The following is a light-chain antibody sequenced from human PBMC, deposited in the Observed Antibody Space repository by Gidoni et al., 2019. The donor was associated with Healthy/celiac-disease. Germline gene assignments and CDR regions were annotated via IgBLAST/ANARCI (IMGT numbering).Light chain of an antibody. V-gene: IGKV3-11*01. CDR2: DAS. CDR3: QQRSNWLT. CDR1: QSVSSD. Sequence: EIVLTQSPATLSLSPGERATLSCRSSQSVSSDLAWYKQKPGQAPRLLIYDASNRATGIPARFSGSGSGTDFTLTISSLEPEDFAVYYCQQRSNWLTFGGXTKVEIK. J-gene: IGKJ4*01.